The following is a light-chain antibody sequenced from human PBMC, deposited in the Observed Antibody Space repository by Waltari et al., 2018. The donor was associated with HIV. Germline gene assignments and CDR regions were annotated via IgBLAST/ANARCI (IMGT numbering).Light chain of an antibody. V-gene: IGLV3-1*01. CDR3: QAWDSSAVV. J-gene: IGLJ2*01. Sequence: SSELTQPPSVSVSPGQTASVPCSGEKLGDKYACWYQQKPGQSPMLVIYQDTKRPSGIPERFSGSNSGNTATLTISGTQAMDEADYYCQAWDSSAVVFGGGTKLTVL. CDR1: KLGDKY. CDR2: QDT.